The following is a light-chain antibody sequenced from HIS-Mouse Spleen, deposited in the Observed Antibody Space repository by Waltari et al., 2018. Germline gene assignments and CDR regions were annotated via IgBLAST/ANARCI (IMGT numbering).Light chain of an antibody. V-gene: IGLV3-10*01. CDR3: YSTDSSGNHRV. Sequence: SYELTQPPSVSVSPGQTARITCSGDALTKKYAYWYQQKSGKAPLLVIYEDSKRPSGIPERFSGSSSGTMATLTISGAQVEDEADYYCYSTDSSGNHRVFGGGTKLTVL. CDR1: ALTKKY. CDR2: EDS. J-gene: IGLJ2*01.